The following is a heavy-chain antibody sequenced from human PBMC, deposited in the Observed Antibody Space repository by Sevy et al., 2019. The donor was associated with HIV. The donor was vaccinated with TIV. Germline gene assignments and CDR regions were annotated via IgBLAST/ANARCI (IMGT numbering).Heavy chain of an antibody. D-gene: IGHD6-19*01. J-gene: IGHJ4*02. V-gene: IGHV3-23*01. CDR2: ISPNGATS. Sequence: GGSLRLSCEVSGFTFGYFAMSWVRQAPGKGLEWVSGISPNGATSNYAASLRGRFTISRDNSKNRMYLQMSSLGAEDTAQYYCAKDTSGWYDALDQWGPGNLVTASS. CDR3: AKDTSGWYDALDQ. CDR1: GFTFGYFA.